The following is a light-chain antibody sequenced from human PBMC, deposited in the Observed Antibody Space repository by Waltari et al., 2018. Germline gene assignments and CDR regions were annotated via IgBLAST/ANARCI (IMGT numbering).Light chain of an antibody. CDR2: LGS. CDR3: MQALQTPDT. CDR1: QSLLHSNGYNY. J-gene: IGKJ5*01. Sequence: DIVMTQSPLSLPVTPGEPASISCRSSQSLLHSNGYNYLDRYLQKPGQCPRLLIYLGSKRASAVPDRFSGSGSGTDFTLKISRVEAEDVGVYYCMQALQTPDTFGQGTRLEIK. V-gene: IGKV2-28*01.